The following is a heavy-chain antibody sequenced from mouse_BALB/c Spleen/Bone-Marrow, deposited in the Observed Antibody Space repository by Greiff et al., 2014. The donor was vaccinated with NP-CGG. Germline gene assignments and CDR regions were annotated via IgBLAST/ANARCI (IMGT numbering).Heavy chain of an antibody. CDR2: ISSGSSTI. J-gene: IGHJ2*01. V-gene: IGHV5-17*02. CDR1: GFTFSSFG. Sequence: DVMLVESGGGLVQPGGSRKLSCAASGFTFSSFGMHWVRQAPEKGLEWVAYISSGSSTIFYADTLKGRFTVSRDNPKNTLFLQMTSLRSEDTAMYYCPRGGNWDDFDYWGQGTTLTVSS. CDR3: PRGGNWDDFDY. D-gene: IGHD4-1*01.